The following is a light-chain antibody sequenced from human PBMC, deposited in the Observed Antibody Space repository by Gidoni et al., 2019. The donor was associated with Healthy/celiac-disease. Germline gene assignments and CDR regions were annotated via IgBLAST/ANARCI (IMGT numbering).Light chain of an antibody. CDR2: GAS. V-gene: IGKV3-20*01. CDR1: QSVSSSY. J-gene: IGKJ4*01. CDR3: QQYGSSPLT. Sequence: EIWFTQSPGTLSLSPGERATLSCRASQSVSSSYLAWYQQKPGQAPRLLIYGASSRATGIPDRFSGSGSGTDFTLTISRLEPEDFAVYYCQQYGSSPLTFGGGTKVEIK.